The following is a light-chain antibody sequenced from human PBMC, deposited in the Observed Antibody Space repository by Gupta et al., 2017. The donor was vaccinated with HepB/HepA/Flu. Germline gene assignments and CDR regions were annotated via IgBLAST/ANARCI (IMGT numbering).Light chain of an antibody. CDR2: YTS. CDR3: QVWDSDGDHLL. J-gene: IGLJ2*01. CDR1: DIGSRS. Sequence: SYVLTQPPSVSGAPGTTATMTWGENDIGSRSVHWYQQEPGQAPLLVISYTSDRPSGTIERFSGSGSGNTATLTISMVEAGDEADYSCQVWDSDGDHLLFGGGTKLTVL. V-gene: IGLV3-21*04.